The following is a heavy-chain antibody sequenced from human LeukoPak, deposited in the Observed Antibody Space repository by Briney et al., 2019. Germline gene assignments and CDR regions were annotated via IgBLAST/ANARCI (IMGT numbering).Heavy chain of an antibody. Sequence: SVKVSCKAPGFTFTRSAVQWVRQARGQRLEWIGWIVVGRGNTNYAQEFQERVTISRDMSTGTAYMELGSLRSEDTAVCYCAATSVGPTINDAFDIWGQGTMVTVSS. V-gene: IGHV1-58*01. CDR1: GFTFTRSA. CDR3: AATSVGPTINDAFDI. J-gene: IGHJ3*02. D-gene: IGHD1-26*01. CDR2: IVVGRGNT.